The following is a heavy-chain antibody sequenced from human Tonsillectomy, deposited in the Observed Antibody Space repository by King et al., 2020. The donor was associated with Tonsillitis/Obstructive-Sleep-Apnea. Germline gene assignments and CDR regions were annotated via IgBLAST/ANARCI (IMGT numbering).Heavy chain of an antibody. Sequence: QLVQSGAEVKKPGASVKVSCKASGGTFSSYTINWVRQAPGQGLVWMGWNIPIFGTAYYSQQFQGRFTITADESTRTAYLELSSVRSEDTAVYYCARGLGYCSGTTCPSYFDYWGQGTLLTVSS. D-gene: IGHD2-2*01. CDR2: NIPIFGTA. CDR3: ARGLGYCSGTTCPSYFDY. CDR1: GGTFSSYT. V-gene: IGHV1-69*12. J-gene: IGHJ4*02.